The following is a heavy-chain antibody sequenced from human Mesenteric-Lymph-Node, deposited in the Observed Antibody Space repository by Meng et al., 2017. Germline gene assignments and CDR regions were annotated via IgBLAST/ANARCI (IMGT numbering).Heavy chain of an antibody. D-gene: IGHD3-22*01. CDR1: GYTFTSYA. CDR2: SNAGNGNT. J-gene: IGHJ4*02. Sequence: ASVKVSCKASGYTFTSYAMHWVRQAPGQRLEWMGWSNAGNGNTKYSQEFQGRVTITRDTSASTAYMELSSLRSEDTAVYYCAKGHSSGRFPDYWGQGTLVTVSS. CDR3: AKGHSSGRFPDY. V-gene: IGHV1-3*02.